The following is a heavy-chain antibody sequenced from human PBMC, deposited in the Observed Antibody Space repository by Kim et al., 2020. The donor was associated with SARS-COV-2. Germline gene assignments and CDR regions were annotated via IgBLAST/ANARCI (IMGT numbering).Heavy chain of an antibody. CDR2: IDPSDSYT. CDR3: ARGSVVVPAAAYYYGMDV. CDR1: GYSFTSYW. J-gene: IGHJ6*02. V-gene: IGHV5-10-1*01. Sequence: GESLKISCKGSGYSFTSYWISWVRQMPGKGLEWMGRIDPSDSYTNYSPSFQGHVTISADKSISTAYLQWSSLKASDTAMYYCARGSVVVPAAAYYYGMDVWGQGTTVTVSS. D-gene: IGHD2-2*01.